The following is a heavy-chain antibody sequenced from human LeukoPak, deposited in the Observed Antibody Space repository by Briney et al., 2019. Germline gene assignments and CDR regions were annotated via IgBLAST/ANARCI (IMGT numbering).Heavy chain of an antibody. CDR2: INGSGGST. D-gene: IGHD1-26*01. V-gene: IGHV3-23*01. J-gene: IGHJ5*02. CDR3: AKKYSTGLDP. CDR1: RFTFSSYG. Sequence: GGSLRLSCAASRFTFSSYGMHWVRQAPGKGLEWVSDINGSGGSTYYTDSVKGRFTISRDNSKNTLYLQMNSLRAEDTAIYYCAKKYSTGLDPWGQGTLVTVSS.